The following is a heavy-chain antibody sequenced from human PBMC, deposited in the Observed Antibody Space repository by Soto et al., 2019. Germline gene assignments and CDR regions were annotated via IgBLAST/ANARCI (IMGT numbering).Heavy chain of an antibody. Sequence: PSETLSLTCPVSGGSVSSGSNDWGWIRQPPGKGLEWIGYINYTGSTNNNTPHKSQVTITVNTSKNKFSLKLSSVTAADTAVYYCASGIWCGYCSGYYPFDYWGQGTLVTVSS. D-gene: IGHD3-22*01. CDR2: INYTGST. J-gene: IGHJ4*02. CDR1: GGSVSSGSND. CDR3: ASGIWCGYCSGYYPFDY. V-gene: IGHV4-61*01.